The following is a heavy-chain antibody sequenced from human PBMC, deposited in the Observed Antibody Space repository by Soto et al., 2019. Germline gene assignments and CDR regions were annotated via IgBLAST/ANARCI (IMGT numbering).Heavy chain of an antibody. J-gene: IGHJ4*02. Sequence: EVQLVESGGGLVKPGGSLRLSCAASGFTFSNAWMSWVRQAPGKGLEWVGRIKSKTDGGTTDYAAPVKGRFTISRDDSKNTLYRQMNSLKTDDTAVYYCTTEEDSSGYSFPKFDYWGQGTLVTVSS. D-gene: IGHD3-22*01. CDR2: IKSKTDGGTT. CDR3: TTEEDSSGYSFPKFDY. CDR1: GFTFSNAW. V-gene: IGHV3-15*01.